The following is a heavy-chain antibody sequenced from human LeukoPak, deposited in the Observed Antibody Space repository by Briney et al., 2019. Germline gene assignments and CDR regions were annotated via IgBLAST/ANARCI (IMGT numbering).Heavy chain of an antibody. Sequence: PGGSLRLSCVASGFTLSSYEMSWVRQAPGKGLEWIGYIYYSGSTTYNPSLKSRVTISVDTSKNQFSLNLSSVTAADTAVYYCARAPPRGSYYRGYFDYWGQGTLVTVSS. CDR2: IYYSGST. D-gene: IGHD3-10*01. CDR3: ARAPPRGSYYRGYFDY. J-gene: IGHJ4*02. V-gene: IGHV4-59*01. CDR1: GFTLSSYE.